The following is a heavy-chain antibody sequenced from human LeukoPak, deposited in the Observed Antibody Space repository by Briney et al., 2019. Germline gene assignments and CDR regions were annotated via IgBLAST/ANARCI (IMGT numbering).Heavy chain of an antibody. J-gene: IGHJ4*02. CDR2: ISSSSSTI. D-gene: IGHD4-23*01. Sequence: PGGSLRLSCAASGFTFSSYSMNWVRQAPGKGLEWVSYISSSSSTIYYADSVKGRFTISRDNAKNSLFLQMNSLRAEDTAVYYCARDYGGKHTTGGFDYWGQGTLVTVSS. V-gene: IGHV3-48*04. CDR1: GFTFSSYS. CDR3: ARDYGGKHTTGGFDY.